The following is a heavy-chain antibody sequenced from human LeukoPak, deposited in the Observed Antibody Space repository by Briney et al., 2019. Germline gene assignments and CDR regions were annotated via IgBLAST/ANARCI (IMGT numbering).Heavy chain of an antibody. J-gene: IGHJ6*02. V-gene: IGHV3-7*01. Sequence: PGGSLRLSCAASGFTFSSYWMSWVRQAPGKGLEWVANIKQDGSEKYYVDSVKGRFTISRDNAKNSLYLQMNSLRAEDTAVYYCAREEDTMVRSTRREEKPYYSYGMDVWGQGTTVTVSS. D-gene: IGHD3-10*01. CDR2: IKQDGSEK. CDR1: GFTFSSYW. CDR3: AREEDTMVRSTRREEKPYYSYGMDV.